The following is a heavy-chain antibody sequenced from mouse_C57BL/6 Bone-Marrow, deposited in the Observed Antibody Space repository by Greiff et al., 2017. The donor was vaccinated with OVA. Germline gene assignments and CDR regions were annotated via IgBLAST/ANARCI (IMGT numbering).Heavy chain of an antibody. V-gene: IGHV10-1*01. Sequence: EVKLLESGGGLVQPKGSLKLSCAASGFSFNTYAMNWVRQAPGKGLEWVARIRSKSNNYATYYADSVKDRFTISRDDSESMLYLQMNNLKTEDTAMYYCVRPPGDNWGQGTSVTVSS. J-gene: IGHJ4*01. CDR3: VRPPGDN. CDR1: GFSFNTYA. CDR2: IRSKSNNYAT.